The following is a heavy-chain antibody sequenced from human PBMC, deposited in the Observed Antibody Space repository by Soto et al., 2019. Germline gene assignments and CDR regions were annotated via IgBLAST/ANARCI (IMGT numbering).Heavy chain of an antibody. CDR2: MNPNSGNT. CDR1: GYTFTSYD. Sequence: ASVKVSCKASGYTFTSYDINWVRQATGQGLEWMGWMNPNSGNTGYAQKFQGRVTMTRNTSVSTAYMELSSLRSEDTAVYYCAREEGYYYGMDVWGQGTTVTVSS. V-gene: IGHV1-8*01. CDR3: AREEGYYYGMDV. J-gene: IGHJ6*02.